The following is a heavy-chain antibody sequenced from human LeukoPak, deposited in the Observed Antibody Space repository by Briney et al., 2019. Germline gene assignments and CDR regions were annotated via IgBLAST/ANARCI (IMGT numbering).Heavy chain of an antibody. CDR1: GGSFSDYS. D-gene: IGHD6-25*01. J-gene: IGHJ5*02. V-gene: IGHV4-34*01. CDR3: ARKLSGWFDP. Sequence: SETLSLTCAVYGGSFSDYSWSWIRQPPGKGLEWIGEINHSGGTNNNPSLMSRVIMSVDTSKNQFSLKVSSVTAADTAVYYCARKLSGWFDPWGQGTLVTVSS. CDR2: INHSGGT.